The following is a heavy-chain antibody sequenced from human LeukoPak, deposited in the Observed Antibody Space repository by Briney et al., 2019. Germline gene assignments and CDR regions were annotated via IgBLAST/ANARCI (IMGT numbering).Heavy chain of an antibody. CDR3: ARSTVAATVAFDI. CDR1: GFTFSSYT. J-gene: IGHJ3*02. CDR2: ISSSSSYI. Sequence: GGSLRLSCAASGFTFSSYTMNWVRQAPGKWLEWVSSISSSSSYIYYADSVKGRFTISRDNAKNSLYLQMNSLGAEDTAVYYCARSTVAATVAFDIWGQGTMVTVSS. D-gene: IGHD2-15*01. V-gene: IGHV3-21*01.